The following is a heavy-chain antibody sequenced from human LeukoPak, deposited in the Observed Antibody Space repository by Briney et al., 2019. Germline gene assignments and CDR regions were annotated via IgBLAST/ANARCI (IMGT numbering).Heavy chain of an antibody. CDR2: INPNSGGT. CDR3: ARNDILTGPFDY. V-gene: IGHV1-2*02. CDR1: GYTFTGYY. Sequence: ASVKVSCKASGYTFTGYYMHWVRQAPGQGLEWMGWINPNSGGTNYAQKFQGRVTMTRDTSISTAYMELSRLRSDDTAVYYCARNDILTGPFDYWGQGTLVTVSS. D-gene: IGHD3-9*01. J-gene: IGHJ4*02.